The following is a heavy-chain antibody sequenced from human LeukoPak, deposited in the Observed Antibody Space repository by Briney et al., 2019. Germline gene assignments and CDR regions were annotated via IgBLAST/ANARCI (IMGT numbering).Heavy chain of an antibody. CDR1: GYSISSGYY. D-gene: IGHD6-19*01. CDR2: LYHSGLT. J-gene: IGHJ5*02. V-gene: IGHV4-38-2*02. Sequence: SETLFLTCTVPGYSISSGYYWGWIRQPPGKGLEWIGKLYHSGLTYYNPSLKSRVTIPVDTSKNQFSLKLSSVTAADTAVYYCVRGRYSSGWFKDKNWFDPWGQGIPVTVSS. CDR3: VRGRYSSGWFKDKNWFDP.